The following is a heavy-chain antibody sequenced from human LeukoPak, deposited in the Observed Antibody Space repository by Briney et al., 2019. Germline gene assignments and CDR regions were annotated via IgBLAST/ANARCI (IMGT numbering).Heavy chain of an antibody. CDR3: AREGPRGNSQFDY. CDR2: IWYDGSNK. D-gene: IGHD2/OR15-2a*01. CDR1: GFTFSSYG. J-gene: IGHJ4*02. V-gene: IGHV3-33*08. Sequence: PGGSLRLSCAASGFTFSSYGMHWVRQAPGKGLEWVALIWYDGSNKYYTDSVKGRLTISRENSKNTLYLQMNSLRAEDTAIYYCAREGPRGNSQFDYWGQGTLVTVSS.